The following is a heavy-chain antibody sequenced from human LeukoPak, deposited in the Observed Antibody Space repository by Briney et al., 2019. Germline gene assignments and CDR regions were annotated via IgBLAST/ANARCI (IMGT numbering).Heavy chain of an antibody. CDR2: IWYDGSNK. V-gene: IGHV3-33*06. CDR1: GFTFSSYG. D-gene: IGHD3-3*01. J-gene: IGHJ6*02. Sequence: PGGSLRLSCAASGFTFSSYGMHWVRQAPGKGLEWVAVIWYDGSNKYYADSVKGRFTISRDNSKNTLYLQMNSLRAEDTAVCYCAKALRFLEWSTPSYYYYYRMDVWGQRTTVTVSS. CDR3: AKALRFLEWSTPSYYYYYRMDV.